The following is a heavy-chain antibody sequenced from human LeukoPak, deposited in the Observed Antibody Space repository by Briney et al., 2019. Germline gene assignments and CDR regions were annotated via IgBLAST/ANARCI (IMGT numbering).Heavy chain of an antibody. CDR3: ARDLPGPPLYGGNDY. CDR2: ISSSSSTI. J-gene: IGHJ4*02. V-gene: IGHV3-48*04. Sequence: GRSLRLSCAASGFTFSSYSMNWVRQAPGKGLEWVSYISSSSSTIYYADSVKGRFTISRDNAKNSLYLQMNSLRAEDTAVYYCARDLPGPPLYGGNDYWGQGTLVTVSS. CDR1: GFTFSSYS. D-gene: IGHD4-23*01.